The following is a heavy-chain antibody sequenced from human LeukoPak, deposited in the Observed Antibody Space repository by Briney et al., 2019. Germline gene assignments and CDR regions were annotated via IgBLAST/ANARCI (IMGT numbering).Heavy chain of an antibody. J-gene: IGHJ6*02. D-gene: IGHD3-16*01. CDR3: AKDRRMMSPHYGMDV. CDR2: ISYDGGYQ. V-gene: IGHV3-30*18. CDR1: GFTFTSYD. Sequence: GGSLRLSCAASGFTFTSYDKHWVRQAPGKGLEWVTYISYDGGYQYYADSVKGRFTISRDNSKSTVYLQLNSLTPEDTAVYYCAKDRRMMSPHYGMDVWGQGTTVTVSS.